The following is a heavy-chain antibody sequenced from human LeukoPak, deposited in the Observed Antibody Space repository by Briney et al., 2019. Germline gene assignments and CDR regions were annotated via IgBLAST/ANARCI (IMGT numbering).Heavy chain of an antibody. CDR2: ISGSGGST. J-gene: IGHJ6*02. CDR1: GFTFSSYA. D-gene: IGHD6-19*01. Sequence: GGSLRLSCAASGFTFSSYAMSWVRQAPGKGLEWVSAISGSGGSTYYADSVKGRFTISRDNSKNTLYLQMNSLRAEDTAVYYCARDGWYAAVAPFYYYYYGMDVWGQGTTVTVSS. V-gene: IGHV3-23*01. CDR3: ARDGWYAAVAPFYYYYYGMDV.